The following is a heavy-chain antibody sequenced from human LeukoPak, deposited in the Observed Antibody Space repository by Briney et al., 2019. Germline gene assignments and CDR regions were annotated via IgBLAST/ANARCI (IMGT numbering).Heavy chain of an antibody. Sequence: PGGSLRLSCAASGYTFDDHAMHWVRQVPGKGLEWVSGISWNSGNIGYAESVKGRFTISRDNAKNSLYLQMDGLRTEDTALYFRARDVWRRAFNYGTDVWGQGTTVAVSS. D-gene: IGHD2-21*01. V-gene: IGHV3-9*01. J-gene: IGHJ6*02. CDR1: GYTFDDHA. CDR3: ARDVWRRAFNYGTDV. CDR2: ISWNSGNI.